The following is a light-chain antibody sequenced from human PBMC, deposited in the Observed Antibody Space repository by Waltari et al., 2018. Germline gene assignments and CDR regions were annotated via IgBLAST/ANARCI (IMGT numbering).Light chain of an antibody. Sequence: QSALTQPASVSGSPGQSITISCTGTSNDIGDYDYVSWYQQHLGKAPKLMIYAVTRRPSGVSDRFSASKSGNTASLTISGLQAEDEADYYCSSYTASGTLVFGGGTKMTVL. CDR3: SSYTASGTLV. CDR1: SNDIGDYDY. V-gene: IGLV2-14*01. CDR2: AVT. J-gene: IGLJ2*01.